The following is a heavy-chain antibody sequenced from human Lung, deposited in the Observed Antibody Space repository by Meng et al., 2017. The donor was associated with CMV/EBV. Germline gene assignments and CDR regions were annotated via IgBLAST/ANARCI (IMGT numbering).Heavy chain of an antibody. J-gene: IGHJ4*02. Sequence: SETLSLTCTVSGGSISSSTYYWGWVRQPPGKGLEWIGSLYYSGSTYYNPSLKSRVTISVDTSMNQFSLKLSSVTAADTAMYYCARGDSGSYYCDYWGQGTLVTVSS. D-gene: IGHD1-26*01. CDR1: GGSISSSTYY. V-gene: IGHV4-39*07. CDR3: ARGDSGSYYCDY. CDR2: LYYSGST.